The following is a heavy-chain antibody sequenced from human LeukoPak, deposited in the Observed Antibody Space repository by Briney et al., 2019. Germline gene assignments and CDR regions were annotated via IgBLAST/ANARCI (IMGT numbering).Heavy chain of an antibody. Sequence: ASVKVFCKASGYTFTSYYMHWVRQAPGQGLEWMGIINPSGGSTSYAQKFQGRVTMTRDTSTSTVYMELSSLRSEDTAVYYCAREGSGWYFGYWGQGTLVTVSS. D-gene: IGHD6-19*01. CDR1: GYTFTSYY. CDR2: INPSGGST. CDR3: AREGSGWYFGY. J-gene: IGHJ4*02. V-gene: IGHV1-46*01.